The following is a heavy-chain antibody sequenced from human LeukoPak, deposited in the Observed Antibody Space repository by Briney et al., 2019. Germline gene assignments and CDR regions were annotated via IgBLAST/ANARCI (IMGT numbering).Heavy chain of an antibody. Sequence: SETLSLTCTVSGGSISSSSYYWGWIRQPPGKGLEWIGSIYYSGSTYYNPSLKSRVTISVDTSKNQFSLKLSSVTAADTAVYYCARVGFGYSSSWYLRWFDPWGQGTLVTVSS. CDR3: ARVGFGYSSSWYLRWFDP. D-gene: IGHD6-13*01. J-gene: IGHJ5*02. CDR1: GGSISSSSYY. V-gene: IGHV4-39*01. CDR2: IYYSGST.